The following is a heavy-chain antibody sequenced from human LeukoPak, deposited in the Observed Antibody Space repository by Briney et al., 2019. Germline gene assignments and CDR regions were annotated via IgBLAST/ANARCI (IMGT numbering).Heavy chain of an antibody. D-gene: IGHD3-16*01. CDR3: GRAFPPLRTSSAGDL. CDR1: GFSFSDYD. CDR2: ISGRSGHI. Sequence: GGSLRLSCSASGFSFSDYDMNWVRQAPGKGLEWVSSISGRSGHIYYGDSVKGRFAISRDNAKNSLYLQMNSLGAEDTAVYYCGRAFPPLRTSSAGDLWGQGILVTVSS. J-gene: IGHJ4*02. V-gene: IGHV3-21*01.